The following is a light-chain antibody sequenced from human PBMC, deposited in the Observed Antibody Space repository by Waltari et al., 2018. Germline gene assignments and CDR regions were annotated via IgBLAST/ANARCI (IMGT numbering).Light chain of an antibody. CDR2: QAS. V-gene: IGKV1-5*03. CDR3: QQYSDYSPWT. J-gene: IGKJ1*01. Sequence: DIQMTQSPSTLSASVGDRVTIPCRASQSISSWLAWYQQKPGKAPKLLMYQASSLESGAPSRFSGSGSGAEFTLTISSLQPDDFATYYCQQYSDYSPWTFGQGTTVEIK. CDR1: QSISSW.